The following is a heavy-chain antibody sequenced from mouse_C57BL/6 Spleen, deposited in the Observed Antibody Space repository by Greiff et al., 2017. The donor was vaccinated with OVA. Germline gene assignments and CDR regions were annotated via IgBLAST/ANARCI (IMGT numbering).Heavy chain of an antibody. CDR2: IDPSDSYT. D-gene: IGHD1-1*01. Sequence: QVQLQQPGAELVKPGASVKLSCKASGYTFTSYWMQWVKQRPGQGLEWIGEIDPSDSYTNYNQKFKGKATLTVDTSSSTAYMQLSSLTSDDSAVYYCATYYFGSAMDYWGQGTSVTVSS. V-gene: IGHV1-50*01. CDR1: GYTFTSYW. J-gene: IGHJ4*01. CDR3: ATYYFGSAMDY.